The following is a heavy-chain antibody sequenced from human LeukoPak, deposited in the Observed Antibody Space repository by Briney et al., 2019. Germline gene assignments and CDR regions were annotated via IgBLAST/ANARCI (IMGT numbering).Heavy chain of an antibody. V-gene: IGHV4-61*01. D-gene: IGHD3-10*01. Sequence: KASETLSLTCTVSGGSVSSGSYYWSWIRQPPGKGLEWIGYIYYSGSANYNPSLKSRVTISVDTSKNQFSLKLTSVTAADTAVYYCARGFGDWGLSWFDPWGQGTLVTVSS. J-gene: IGHJ5*02. CDR3: ARGFGDWGLSWFDP. CDR2: IYYSGSA. CDR1: GGSVSSGSYY.